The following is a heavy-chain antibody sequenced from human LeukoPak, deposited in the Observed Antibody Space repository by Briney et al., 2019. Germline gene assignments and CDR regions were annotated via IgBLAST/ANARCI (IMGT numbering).Heavy chain of an antibody. V-gene: IGHV3-23*01. CDR2: ITGSGGST. J-gene: IGHJ4*02. D-gene: IGHD6-13*01. Sequence: GSLRLSCAASGFTFSSYAMSWVRQAPGKGLEWVSVITGSGGSTNYADSVKGRFTISRDNSKNTVFLQMNSLRAEDTAVYYCAKDSSWYFDYWGQGTLVTVSS. CDR3: AKDSSWYFDY. CDR1: GFTFSSYA.